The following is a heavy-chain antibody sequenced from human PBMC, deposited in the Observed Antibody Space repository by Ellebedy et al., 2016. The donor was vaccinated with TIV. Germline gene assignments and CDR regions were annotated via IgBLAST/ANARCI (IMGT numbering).Heavy chain of an antibody. CDR3: ASRGLRTGWFDP. V-gene: IGHV4-34*01. CDR1: GGSFSGYY. J-gene: IGHJ5*02. D-gene: IGHD4-17*01. CDR2: INHSGST. Sequence: MPSETLSLTCAVYGGSFSGYYWSWIRQPPGKGLEWIGEINHSGSTNYNPSLKSRVTISVDTSKNQFSLKLSSVTAADTAVYYCASRGLRTGWFDPWGQGTLVTVSS.